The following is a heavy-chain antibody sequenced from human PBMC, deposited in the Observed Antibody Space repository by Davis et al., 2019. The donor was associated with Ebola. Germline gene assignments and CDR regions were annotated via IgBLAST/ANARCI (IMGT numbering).Heavy chain of an antibody. CDR3: TLLQEHL. J-gene: IGHJ6*01. CDR2: IYSGGST. Sequence: GGSLRLSCAASGFTVSSNYMSWVRQAPGKGLEWVSVIYSGGSTYYAGSVKGRFTISRDNSKNTLYLQLNSLHQGPIGLPPGTLLQEHLWG. CDR1: GFTVSSNY. V-gene: IGHV3-66*02.